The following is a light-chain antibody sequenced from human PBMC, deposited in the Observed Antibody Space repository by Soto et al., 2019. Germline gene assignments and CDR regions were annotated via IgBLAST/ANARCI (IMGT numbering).Light chain of an antibody. V-gene: IGKV1-9*01. CDR2: SAS. Sequence: DIQLTQSPSVLSASVGDTVTITCRASRALSNYLAWYQQKLGKAPDLLIYSASTLQNGVPSRFSGSGSETEFSLTIRALQPEDFATYYRQQLRRYPLTFGGGTKVDIK. CDR3: QQLRRYPLT. J-gene: IGKJ4*01. CDR1: RALSNY.